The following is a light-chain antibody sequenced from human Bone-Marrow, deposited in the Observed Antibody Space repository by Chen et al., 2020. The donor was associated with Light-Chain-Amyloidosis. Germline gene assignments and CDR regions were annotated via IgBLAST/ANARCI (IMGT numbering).Light chain of an antibody. CDR1: QSVSSY. Sequence: EIVMTQSPATLSVSPGERATLSCRASQSVSSYLAWYQQKPGQAPRLLIYDASPRATGIPARFSGSGSGTDFTRTISSLEPEDFAVYHCQQRSNWPLTFGGGTKVEIK. V-gene: IGKV3-11*01. CDR2: DAS. J-gene: IGKJ4*01. CDR3: QQRSNWPLT.